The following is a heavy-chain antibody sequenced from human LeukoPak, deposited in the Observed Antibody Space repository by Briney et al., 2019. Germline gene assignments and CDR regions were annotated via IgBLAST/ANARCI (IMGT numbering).Heavy chain of an antibody. J-gene: IGHJ5*02. Sequence: SETLSLTCTVSGGSISSGSYYWSWIRQPAGKGLEWIGRIYTSGSTNYNPSLKSRVTISVDTSKNQFSLKLSSVTAADTAVYYCASTPYYCHPNWFDPWGQGTLVTVSS. D-gene: IGHD3-10*01. CDR1: GGSISSGSYY. CDR2: IYTSGST. V-gene: IGHV4-61*02. CDR3: ASTPYYCHPNWFDP.